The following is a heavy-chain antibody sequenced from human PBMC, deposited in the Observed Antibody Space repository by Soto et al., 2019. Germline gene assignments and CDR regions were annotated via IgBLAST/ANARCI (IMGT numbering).Heavy chain of an antibody. CDR1: GGSSSSYY. D-gene: IGHD4-17*01. CDR3: ARWNRYGDYYYYYGMEV. J-gene: IGHJ6*02. CDR2: IYYSGST. V-gene: IGHV4-59*01. Sequence: SETLSLTCTVSGGSSSSYYWSWIRQPPGKGLEWIGYIYYSGSTNYNPSLKSRVTISVDTSKNQFSLKLSSVTAADTAVYYCARWNRYGDYYYYYGMEVSGQGTTVTVSS.